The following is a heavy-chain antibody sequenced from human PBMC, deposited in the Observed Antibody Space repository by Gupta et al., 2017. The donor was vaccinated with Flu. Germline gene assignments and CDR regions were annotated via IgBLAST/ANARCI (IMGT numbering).Heavy chain of an antibody. CDR3: AHSLFYENYDFWSGYYNWFDP. J-gene: IGHJ5*02. CDR1: GFSLSTSGVG. Sequence: QITLKESGPTLVKPTQTLTLTCPFSGFSLSTSGVGVGWIRQPPGKALEWLALIYWNDDKRYSPSLKSRLTITKDTSKNQVVLTMTNMDPVDTATYYCAHSLFYENYDFWSGYYNWFDPWGQGTLVTVSS. CDR2: IYWNDDK. V-gene: IGHV2-5*01. D-gene: IGHD3-3*01.